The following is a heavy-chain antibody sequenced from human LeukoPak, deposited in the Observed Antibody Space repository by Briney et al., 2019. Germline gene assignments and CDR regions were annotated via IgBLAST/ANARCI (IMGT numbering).Heavy chain of an antibody. V-gene: IGHV3-23*01. D-gene: IGHD3-22*01. CDR1: GITLSNYG. Sequence: GRSLRLSCAVSGITLSNYGMSWVRQAPGKGLEWVAGISDSGGSTNYADSVKGRFTISRDNPKNTLYLQMNSLRAEDTAVYFCAKRGVVIRVILVGFHKEAYYFDSWGQGALVTVSS. CDR2: ISDSGGST. J-gene: IGHJ4*02. CDR3: AKRGVVIRVILVGFHKEAYYFDS.